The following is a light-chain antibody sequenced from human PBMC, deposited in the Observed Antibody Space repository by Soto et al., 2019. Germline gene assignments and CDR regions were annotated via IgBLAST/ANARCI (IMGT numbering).Light chain of an antibody. V-gene: IGLV2-14*03. Sequence: QSALTQPASVSGSPGQSITISCTGTISDVGSYNYVSWYQQYPGKAPTLMIYDVSTRPSGVSDRFSGSKSGNTASLTISGLRAEDEADYYCGSYTTSSNYVFGTGTKLTVL. J-gene: IGLJ1*01. CDR3: GSYTTSSNYV. CDR2: DVS. CDR1: ISDVGSYNY.